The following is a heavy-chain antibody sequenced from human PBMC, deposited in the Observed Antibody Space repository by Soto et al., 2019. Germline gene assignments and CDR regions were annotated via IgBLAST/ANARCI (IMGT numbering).Heavy chain of an antibody. D-gene: IGHD3-10*01. CDR1: GASINNFAYY. Sequence: PSETLSLTCSVSGASINNFAYYWGWIGHPPGKGLEWIGTVYYNENTYYNPSLRSRVAISVDTAKNQFSLNLRSVTAADTAVYFCARRERYYGSPGWFDPWGQGTLVTVSS. J-gene: IGHJ5*01. CDR3: ARRERYYGSPGWFDP. CDR2: VYYNENT. V-gene: IGHV4-39*01.